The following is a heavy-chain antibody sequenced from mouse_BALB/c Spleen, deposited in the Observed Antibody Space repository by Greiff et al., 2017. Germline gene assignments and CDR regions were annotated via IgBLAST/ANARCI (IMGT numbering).Heavy chain of an antibody. D-gene: IGHD3-2*01. Sequence: LQQHGSELVRPGASVKLSCKASGYTFTSYWMHWVKQRPGQGLEWIGNIYPGSGSTNYDEKFKSKATLTVDTSSSTAYMQLSSLTSEDSAVYYCTRVTARATWFAYWGQGTLVTVSA. CDR2: IYPGSGST. V-gene: IGHV1S22*01. CDR1: GYTFTSYW. J-gene: IGHJ3*01. CDR3: TRVTARATWFAY.